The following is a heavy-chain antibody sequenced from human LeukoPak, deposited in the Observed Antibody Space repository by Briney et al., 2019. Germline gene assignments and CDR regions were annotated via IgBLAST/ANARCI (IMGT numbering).Heavy chain of an antibody. D-gene: IGHD7-27*01. V-gene: IGHV3-74*01. CDR3: TRNNWGPDY. CDR2: ISFDGNTT. J-gene: IGHJ4*02. CDR1: GFTFKSHW. Sequence: PGGSLGLSCAGSGFTFKSHWMHWVRQAPGKGLVWVSRISFDGNTTSYADSVRGRFTISRDNAKNTLYLEMNSLRVEDTAVYYCTRNNWGPDYWGQGTLVTVSS.